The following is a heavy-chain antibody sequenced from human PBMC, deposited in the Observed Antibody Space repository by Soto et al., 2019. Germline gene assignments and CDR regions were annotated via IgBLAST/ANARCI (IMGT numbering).Heavy chain of an antibody. V-gene: IGHV4-59*08. J-gene: IGHJ3*02. CDR3: ARRYGTFSEI. Sequence: SETLSLTCTVAGGTISSHDWSWIRKPPGKGLEWIGYIYYSGSTNYNPSHKSRVTISVDTSKNQFSLKLSSVTAADSAVYDCARRYGTFSEIWVQGTMDTVSS. D-gene: IGHD4-17*01. CDR2: IYYSGST. CDR1: GGTISSHD.